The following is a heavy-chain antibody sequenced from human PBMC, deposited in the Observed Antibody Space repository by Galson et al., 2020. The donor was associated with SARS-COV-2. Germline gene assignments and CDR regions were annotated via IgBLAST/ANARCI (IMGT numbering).Heavy chain of an antibody. J-gene: IGHJ6*02. D-gene: IGHD2-15*01. Sequence: GGSLRLSCAASGFTFSSYAMHWVRQAPGKGLEWVAVISYDGSNKYYADSVKGRFTISRDNSKNTLYLQMNSLRAEDTAVYYGARAKGGSYYYGMDVWGQGTTVTVSS. CDR2: ISYDGSNK. CDR3: ARAKGGSYYYGMDV. CDR1: GFTFSSYA. V-gene: IGHV3-30*04.